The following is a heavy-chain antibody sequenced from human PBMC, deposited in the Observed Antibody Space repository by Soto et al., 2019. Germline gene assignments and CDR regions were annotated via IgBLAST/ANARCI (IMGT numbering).Heavy chain of an antibody. CDR2: IRDSDSGGST. V-gene: IGHV3-23*01. D-gene: IGHD2-21*01. J-gene: IGHJ4*02. Sequence: PWGSLRLSCAASGFTFSNSAMTWFRQAPAKGLEWVSTIRDSDSGGSTFYADSVKGRFTISRDDSKNTLYLQMSSLRAEDTAMYYCAKVRVGIDVDFDYWGQGALVTVSS. CDR3: AKVRVGIDVDFDY. CDR1: GFTFSNSA.